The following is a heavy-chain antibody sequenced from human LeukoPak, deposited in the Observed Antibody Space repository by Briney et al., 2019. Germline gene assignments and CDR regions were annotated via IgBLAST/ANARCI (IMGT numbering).Heavy chain of an antibody. CDR1: GGSISSGSYY. V-gene: IGHV4-61*02. CDR2: IYTSGST. Sequence: SPSETLSLTCTVSGGSISSGSYYWSWLRQPAGKGLEWIGRIYTSGSTNYNPSLKSRVTISVDTSKNQFSLKLSSVTAADTAVYYCARGTTYNQYYYDSSAYYSFDYWGQGTLVTVSS. D-gene: IGHD3-22*01. CDR3: ARGTTYNQYYYDSSAYYSFDY. J-gene: IGHJ4*02.